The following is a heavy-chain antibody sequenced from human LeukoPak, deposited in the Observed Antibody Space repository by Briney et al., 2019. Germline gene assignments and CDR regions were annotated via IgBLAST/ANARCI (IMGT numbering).Heavy chain of an antibody. D-gene: IGHD2-2*02. CDR1: GGSISSYY. CDR2: IYYSGST. V-gene: IGHV4-59*01. Sequence: SETLSLTCTVSGGSISSYYWSWIRQPPGKGLEWIGYIYYSGSTNYNPSLKSRVTISVDTSKTQFSLKLSSVTAADTAVYYCARVVGYCSSTSCYKNYYYYGMDVWGKGTTVTVSS. J-gene: IGHJ6*04. CDR3: ARVVGYCSSTSCYKNYYYYGMDV.